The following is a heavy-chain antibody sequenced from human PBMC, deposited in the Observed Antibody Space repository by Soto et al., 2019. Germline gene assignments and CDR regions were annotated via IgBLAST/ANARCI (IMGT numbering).Heavy chain of an antibody. Sequence: PVGSLRLSCAASGFTFSSYGMHWVRQAPGKGLEWVAVIWYDGSNKYYADSVKGRFTISRDNSKNTLYLQMNSLRAEDTAVYYCARDRIEQLVHPLADYYYGMDVWGQGTTVTVSS. CDR1: GFTFSSYG. D-gene: IGHD6-6*01. CDR3: ARDRIEQLVHPLADYYYGMDV. V-gene: IGHV3-33*01. J-gene: IGHJ6*02. CDR2: IWYDGSNK.